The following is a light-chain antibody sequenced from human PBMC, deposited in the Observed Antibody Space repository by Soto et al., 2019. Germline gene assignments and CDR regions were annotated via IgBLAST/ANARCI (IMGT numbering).Light chain of an antibody. J-gene: IGKJ1*01. V-gene: IGKV3-20*01. CDR2: GAS. CDR3: QQYGSSGT. Sequence: IVLTQSPGTLSLSPGESATLSCRASQSISSSYLAWYQQKPGQAPRLLIYGASNRATAIPDRFSGSGSGTDFTLTISRLEPEDFAVYYCQQYGSSGTFGQGTKVDIK. CDR1: QSISSSY.